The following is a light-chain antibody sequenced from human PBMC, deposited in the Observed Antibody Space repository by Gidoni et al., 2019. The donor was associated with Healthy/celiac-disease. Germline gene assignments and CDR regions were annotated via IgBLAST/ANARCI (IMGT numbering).Light chain of an antibody. CDR2: GAS. CDR3: QQYGSSPRT. J-gene: IGKJ4*01. CDR1: QSVSSSY. V-gene: IGKV3-20*01. Sequence: DIVLTQSPGPLSLSPGERATLPCRASQSVSSSYLACYQQKPGQAPRLRIYGASSRATGIPDRFSGSGSGTDCTLTISRLEPEDFAVYYCQQYGSSPRTFGGGTKVEIK.